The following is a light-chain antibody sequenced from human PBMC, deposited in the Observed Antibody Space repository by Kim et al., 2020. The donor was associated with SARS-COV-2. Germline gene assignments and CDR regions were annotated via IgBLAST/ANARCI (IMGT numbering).Light chain of an antibody. CDR3: QAWDSSTAV. J-gene: IGLJ3*02. CDR1: RLGDKF. V-gene: IGLV3-1*01. Sequence: VSTGQTATITCSGDRLGDKFACWFKQIPGQSPTLVIYRDTKRLSGIPERFTGSNSGTTATLTISGTQPIDEADYYCQAWDSSTAVFGGGTQLTVL. CDR2: RDT.